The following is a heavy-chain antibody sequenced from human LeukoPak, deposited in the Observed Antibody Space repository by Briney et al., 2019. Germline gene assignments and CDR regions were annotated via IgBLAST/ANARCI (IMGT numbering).Heavy chain of an antibody. D-gene: IGHD4-17*01. CDR1: GYIFSEYA. Sequence: ASVKVSCKASGYIFSEYAIQWVRQAPGQGLEWMGWINAGNGKTKYSQKFQGRVNITRDTSASTAYMELSGLRSEDTAVYYCARARWTSTVTTYYLDYWGQGTLVTVSS. CDR3: ARARWTSTVTTYYLDY. J-gene: IGHJ4*02. V-gene: IGHV1-3*01. CDR2: INAGNGKT.